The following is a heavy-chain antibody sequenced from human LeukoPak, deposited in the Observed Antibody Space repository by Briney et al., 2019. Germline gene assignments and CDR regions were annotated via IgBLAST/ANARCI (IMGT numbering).Heavy chain of an antibody. J-gene: IGHJ4*02. CDR3: AKVPIVGATSGYFDF. V-gene: IGHV3-23*01. D-gene: IGHD1-26*01. CDR2: ISGGGGST. Sequence: GESLTLSCVASGFTFSNYAMNWARQAPGKGLEWVSGISGGGGSTSYADSVKGRFTISRDNSKNTLFLQMNSLRAEDTAVYFCAKVPIVGATSGYFDFWGQGTLVSVST. CDR1: GFTFSNYA.